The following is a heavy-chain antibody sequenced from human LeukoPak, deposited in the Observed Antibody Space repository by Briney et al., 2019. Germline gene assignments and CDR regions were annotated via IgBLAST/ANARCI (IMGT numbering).Heavy chain of an antibody. V-gene: IGHV3-30-3*01. CDR3: ARDYSGIVDPLSGMDV. D-gene: IGHD1-26*01. Sequence: QAGGSLRLSCAASGFTFSSYAMHWVRQAPGKGLEWVAVISYDGSNKYYADSVRGRFTISRDNSKNTLYLQMNSLRAEDTAVYYCARDYSGIVDPLSGMDVWGQGTTVTVSS. J-gene: IGHJ6*02. CDR2: ISYDGSNK. CDR1: GFTFSSYA.